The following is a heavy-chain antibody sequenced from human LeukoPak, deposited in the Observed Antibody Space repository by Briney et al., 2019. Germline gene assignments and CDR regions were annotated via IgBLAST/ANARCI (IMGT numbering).Heavy chain of an antibody. CDR2: ISYDGSNK. CDR1: GFTFSSYG. CDR3: AKDEGVDGSGSWNYEGIDY. D-gene: IGHD3-10*01. Sequence: GGSLRLSCAASGFTFSSYGMHWVRQAPGKGLEWVAVISYDGSNKYYADSVKGRFTISRDNSKNTLYLQMNSLRAEDTAVYYCAKDEGVDGSGSWNYEGIDYWGQGTLVTVSS. V-gene: IGHV3-30*18. J-gene: IGHJ4*02.